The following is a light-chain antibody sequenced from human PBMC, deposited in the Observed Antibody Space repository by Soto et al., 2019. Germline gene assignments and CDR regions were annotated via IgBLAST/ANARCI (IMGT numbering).Light chain of an antibody. Sequence: DIQMTHTPSTLPASVGDRVTITCRASQGISSYLAWYQQKPGKAPKLLIYAASTLQSGVPSRFSGSGSGTEFTLTISSLQPEDFATYYCQQLNSYPWTFGQGTKADI. CDR3: QQLNSYPWT. CDR1: QGISSY. CDR2: AAS. J-gene: IGKJ1*01. V-gene: IGKV1-9*01.